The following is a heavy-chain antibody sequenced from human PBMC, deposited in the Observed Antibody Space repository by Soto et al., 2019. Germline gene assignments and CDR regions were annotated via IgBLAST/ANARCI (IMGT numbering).Heavy chain of an antibody. J-gene: IGHJ3*02. CDR3: ARVWGGAFDI. CDR2: IYYSGST. CDR1: GGSISSYY. Sequence: PSETLSLTCTFSGGSISSYYWSWIRQPPGKGLEWIGYIYYSGSTNYNPSLKSRVTISVDTSKNQFSLKLSSVTAADTAVYYCARVWGGAFDIWGQGTMVTVS. D-gene: IGHD3-10*01. V-gene: IGHV4-59*01.